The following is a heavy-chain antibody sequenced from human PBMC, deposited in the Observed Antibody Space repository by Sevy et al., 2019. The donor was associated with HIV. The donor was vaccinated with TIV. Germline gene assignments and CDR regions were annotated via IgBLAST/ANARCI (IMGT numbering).Heavy chain of an antibody. J-gene: IGHJ4*02. CDR3: ARTPTNNYYGSGVIDY. V-gene: IGHV3-21*01. CDR1: GFTVSSNY. Sequence: GGSLRLSCAASGFTVSSNYMSWVRQAPGKGLEWVSSISSSSSYIYYADSVKGRFTISRANAKNSLYLQMNSLRAEDTAVYYCARTPTNNYYGSGVIDYWGQGTLVTVSS. D-gene: IGHD3-10*01. CDR2: ISSSSSYI.